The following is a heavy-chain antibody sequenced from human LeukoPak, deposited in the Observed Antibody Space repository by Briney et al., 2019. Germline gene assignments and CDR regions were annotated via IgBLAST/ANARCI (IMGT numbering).Heavy chain of an antibody. V-gene: IGHV4-39*01. Sequence: PSETLSLTCTVSGGSISSSSYYWGWIRQPPGKGLEWIGSIYYSGSTYYNPSLKSRVTISVDTSKNQFSLKLSSVTVADTAVYYCASGGYYFDYWGQGTLVTVSS. CDR3: ASGGYYFDY. J-gene: IGHJ4*02. CDR1: GGSISSSSYY. D-gene: IGHD3-10*01. CDR2: IYYSGST.